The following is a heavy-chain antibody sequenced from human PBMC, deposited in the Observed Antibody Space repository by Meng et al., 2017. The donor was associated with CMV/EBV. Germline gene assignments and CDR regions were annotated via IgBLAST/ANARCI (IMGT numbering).Heavy chain of an antibody. CDR1: GFTFSNYG. Sequence: GGSLRLSCAASGFTFSNYGMHWVRQAPGKGLEWVAFIRYDGSNKYYADSVKGRFTISRDNSKSTLYLQMNSLRGEDTAVYYCAKRRGSSWYGWFDPWGQGTLVTVSS. J-gene: IGHJ5*02. CDR2: IRYDGSNK. D-gene: IGHD6-13*01. V-gene: IGHV3-30*02. CDR3: AKRRGSSWYGWFDP.